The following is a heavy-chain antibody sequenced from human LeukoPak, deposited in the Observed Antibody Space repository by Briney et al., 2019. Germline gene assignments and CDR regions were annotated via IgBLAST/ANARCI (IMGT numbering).Heavy chain of an antibody. V-gene: IGHV4-34*01. CDR1: GGSFSGYY. D-gene: IGHD6-19*01. J-gene: IGHJ5*02. CDR3: ARVSGWPSSSIDP. Sequence: PSETLSLTCAVYGGSFSGYYWSWIRQPPGKGLEWIGEINHSGSTNYNPSLKSRVTISVDTSKNQFSLKLSSVTAADMAVYYCARVSGWPSSSIDPWGQGTLVTVSS. CDR2: INHSGST.